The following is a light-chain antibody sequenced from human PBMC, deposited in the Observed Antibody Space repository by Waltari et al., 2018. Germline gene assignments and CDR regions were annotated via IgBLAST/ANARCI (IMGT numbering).Light chain of an antibody. J-gene: IGLJ2*01. Sequence: SYELTQPPSVSVSPGQTTRITCSGDALPEKYASWYQHKSGQAPLLVIYEDDTRPFGIPERFSGFSSGTMATLTIRGAQVDDEADYYCYSTDSSGNERVFGGGTKLTVL. V-gene: IGLV3-10*01. CDR1: ALPEKY. CDR3: YSTDSSGNERV. CDR2: EDD.